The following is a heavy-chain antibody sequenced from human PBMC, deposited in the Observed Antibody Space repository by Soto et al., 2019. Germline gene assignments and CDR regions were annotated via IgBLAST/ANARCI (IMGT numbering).Heavy chain of an antibody. J-gene: IGHJ4*02. Sequence: PSETLSLTCTVSGGSVSSGSYYWSWIRQPPGKGLEWIGYIYYSGSTNYNPSLKSRVTISVDTSKNQFSLKLSSVTAADTAVYYCAADYYDSSGAGDFHYWGPGTLVTVSS. CDR2: IYYSGST. CDR1: GGSVSSGSYY. D-gene: IGHD3-22*01. V-gene: IGHV4-61*01. CDR3: AADYYDSSGAGDFHY.